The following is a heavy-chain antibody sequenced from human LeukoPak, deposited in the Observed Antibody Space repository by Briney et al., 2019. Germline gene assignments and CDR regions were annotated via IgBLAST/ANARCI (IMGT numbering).Heavy chain of an antibody. J-gene: IGHJ4*02. CDR1: GFTFSIYS. Sequence: GGSLRLSCAASGFTFSIYSMNWVRQAPGKGLEWLSYITSDSNTIYYADSVKGRFTISRDNAKNSLYLQMNSLRAEDTAVYYCARELMVRGIIRKNFDSWGQGTLVTVSS. D-gene: IGHD3-10*01. CDR3: ARELMVRGIIRKNFDS. V-gene: IGHV3-48*04. CDR2: ITSDSNTI.